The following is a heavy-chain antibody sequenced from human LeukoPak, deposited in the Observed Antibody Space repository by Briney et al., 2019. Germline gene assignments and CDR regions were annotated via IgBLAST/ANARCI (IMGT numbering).Heavy chain of an antibody. J-gene: IGHJ4*02. CDR2: IYPGDSDT. D-gene: IGHD2-2*01. CDR1: GYSFTSYW. Sequence: GESLKISCKGSGYSFTSYWIGWVRQMPGKGLEWMGIIYPGDSDTRYSPSFQGQVTISVDKSISTAYLQWSSLKASDTAMYYCARTPRYCSSTSCYFSDYWGQGTLVTVSS. CDR3: ARTPRYCSSTSCYFSDY. V-gene: IGHV5-51*01.